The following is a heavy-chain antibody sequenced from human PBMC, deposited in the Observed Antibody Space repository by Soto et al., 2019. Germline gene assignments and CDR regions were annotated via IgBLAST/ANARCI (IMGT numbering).Heavy chain of an antibody. V-gene: IGHV4-61*01. Sequence: SETLSLTCTVSGGSVSSGSYYWTWIRHPPGKGLEWIGYIYYSGSTNYNPSLKSRVTISVDTSKNQFSLELSSVTAADTAVYYCARELSGSYYYGMDVWGQGTTVTVSS. CDR2: IYYSGST. D-gene: IGHD1-26*01. CDR1: GGSVSSGSYY. J-gene: IGHJ6*02. CDR3: ARELSGSYYYGMDV.